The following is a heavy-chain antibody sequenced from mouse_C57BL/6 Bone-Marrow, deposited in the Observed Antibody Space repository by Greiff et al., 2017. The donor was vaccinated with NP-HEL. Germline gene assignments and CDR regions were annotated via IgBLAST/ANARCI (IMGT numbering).Heavy chain of an antibody. CDR1: GYTFTSSW. J-gene: IGHJ2*01. D-gene: IGHD2-3*01. CDR2: IYPGNCDT. Sequence: EVQLQESGPVLARPGASVQMSCKTSGYTFTSSWMHWVKQRPGHGLAWIGAIYPGNCDTSSNQKFKGKGKLTAVTSASTAYMELSSLTNEDSAVYYCTPIYDDPWKYFDDWGQGTTLTVSS. CDR3: TPIYDDPWKYFDD. V-gene: IGHV1-5*01.